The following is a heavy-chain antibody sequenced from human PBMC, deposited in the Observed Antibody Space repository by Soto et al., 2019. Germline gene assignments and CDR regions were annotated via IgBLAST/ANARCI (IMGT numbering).Heavy chain of an antibody. CDR3: ARIPYDNSGTIFDY. CDR2: IYAGTIP. D-gene: IGHD3-22*01. V-gene: IGHV3-53*01. CDR1: GITVSSYY. J-gene: IGHJ4*02. Sequence: GGSLRLSCAVSGITVSSYYMSWVRQAAGKGLEWVSVIYAGTIPYYADSVKGRFTIYRDNSKNTLNLDMNSLRVEDTAVYYCARIPYDNSGTIFDYWGKGTLVTVSS.